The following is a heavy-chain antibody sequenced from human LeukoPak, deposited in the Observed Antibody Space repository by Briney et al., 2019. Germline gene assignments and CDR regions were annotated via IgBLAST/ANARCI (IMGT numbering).Heavy chain of an antibody. CDR2: ISSSSSYI. V-gene: IGHV3-21*01. J-gene: IGHJ6*03. Sequence: GGSLRLSCAASGFTFSSYSMNWVRQAPGKGLEWVSSISSSSSYIYYADSVKGRFTISRDNAKNSLYLQMNSLRAEDTAVYYCARERRLTGYSSSWYSYYYYYMDVWGKGTTVTVSS. CDR1: GFTFSSYS. D-gene: IGHD6-13*01. CDR3: ARERRLTGYSSSWYSYYYYYMDV.